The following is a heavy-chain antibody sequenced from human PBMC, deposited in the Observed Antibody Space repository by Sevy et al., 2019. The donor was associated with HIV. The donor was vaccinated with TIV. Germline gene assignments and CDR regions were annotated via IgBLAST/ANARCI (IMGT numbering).Heavy chain of an antibody. CDR3: VRQSSYLALYDSSGYYY. CDR1: GYTFTGYY. D-gene: IGHD3-22*01. J-gene: IGHJ4*02. CDR2: INPNSGGT. V-gene: IGHV1-2*02. Sequence: ASVKVSCKASGYTFTGYYMHWVRQAPGQGLEWMVWINPNSGGTNYAQKFQGRVTMTRDTSISTAYMELSRLRSDDTAMYYHVRQSSYLALYDSSGYYYWGQGTLVTVSS.